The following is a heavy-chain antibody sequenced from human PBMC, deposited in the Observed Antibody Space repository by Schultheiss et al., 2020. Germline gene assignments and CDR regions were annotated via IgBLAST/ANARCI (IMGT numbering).Heavy chain of an antibody. V-gene: IGHV5-51*01. D-gene: IGHD2-21*01. Sequence: GESLKISCKGSGYSFTSYWIGWVRQMPGKGLEWMGIIYPGDSDTRYSPSFQGQVTISADKSISTAYLQWSSLKASDTAMYYCARLHIVGKDYYYYGMDVWGQGTTVTVSS. CDR3: ARLHIVGKDYYYYGMDV. J-gene: IGHJ6*02. CDR1: GYSFTSYW. CDR2: IYPGDSDT.